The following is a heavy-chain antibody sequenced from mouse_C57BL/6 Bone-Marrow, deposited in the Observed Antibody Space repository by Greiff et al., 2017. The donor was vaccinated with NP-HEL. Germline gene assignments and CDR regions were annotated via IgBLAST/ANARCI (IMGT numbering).Heavy chain of an antibody. J-gene: IGHJ2*01. D-gene: IGHD1-1*01. Sequence: EVKVVESGGGLVKPGGSLKLSCAASGFTFSSYTMSWVRQTPEKRLEWVATISGGGGNTYYPDSVKGRFTISRDNAKNTLYLQMSSLRSEDTALYYCARHDYYYGSSYVYFDYWGQGTTLTVSS. CDR3: ARHDYYYGSSYVYFDY. CDR2: ISGGGGNT. CDR1: GFTFSSYT. V-gene: IGHV5-9*01.